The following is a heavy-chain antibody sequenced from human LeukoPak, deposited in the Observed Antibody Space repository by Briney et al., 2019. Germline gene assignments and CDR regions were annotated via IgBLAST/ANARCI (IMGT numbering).Heavy chain of an antibody. CDR3: ARVNDILTGYSFDY. CDR2: IYYSGST. D-gene: IGHD3-9*01. Sequence: SETLSLTCTVSGGSISSYYWSWLRQPPGKGLEWIGYIYYSGSTNYNPSLNSRVTISVDTSKNQFSLKLSSVTAADTAVYYCARVNDILTGYSFDYWGQGTLVTVSS. CDR1: GGSISSYY. V-gene: IGHV4-59*01. J-gene: IGHJ4*02.